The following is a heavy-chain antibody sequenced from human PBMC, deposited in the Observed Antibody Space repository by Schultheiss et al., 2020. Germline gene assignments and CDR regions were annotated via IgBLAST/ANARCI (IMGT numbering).Heavy chain of an antibody. CDR3: ARDRRDSRYQHDAFDI. D-gene: IGHD6-13*01. Sequence: SETLSLTCAVSGASISSYYWSWIRQPPGKGLEWIGYIYYSGSTYYNPSLKSRVSISVDTSKNQFSLKLNSVTAADTAVYYCARDRRDSRYQHDAFDIWGQGTRVTVSS. CDR1: GASISSYY. V-gene: IGHV4-59*12. J-gene: IGHJ3*02. CDR2: IYYSGST.